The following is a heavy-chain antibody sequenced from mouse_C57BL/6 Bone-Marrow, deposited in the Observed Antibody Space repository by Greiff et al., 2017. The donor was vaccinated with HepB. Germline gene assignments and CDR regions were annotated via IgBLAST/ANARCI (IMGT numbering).Heavy chain of an antibody. CDR1: GYTFTSHW. V-gene: IGHV1-56*01. D-gene: IGHD1-1*01. CDR2: IFHGSGGT. CDR3: ARSTVVPDWYFDV. J-gene: IGHJ1*03. Sequence: QVQLQQSGPELVRPGASVKISCKAPGYTFTSHWMQWVRQRPGQGLEWIGEIFHGSGGTDYNEKFKGKSTLTVDPSSSTANMQLSSLTSEDSAVYFCARSTVVPDWYFDVWGTGTTVTVSS.